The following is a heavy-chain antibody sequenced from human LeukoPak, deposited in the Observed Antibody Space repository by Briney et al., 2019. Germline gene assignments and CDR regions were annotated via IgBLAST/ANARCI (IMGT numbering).Heavy chain of an antibody. CDR2: INPSGGST. D-gene: IGHD6-6*01. Sequence: ASVKVSCKASGYTFTSYYMHWVRQAPEQGLEWMGIINPSGGSTSYAQKFQGRVTMTRDTSTSTVYMELSSLRSEDTAVYYCAREAKQLNFDYWGQGTLVTVSS. CDR3: AREAKQLNFDY. V-gene: IGHV1-46*01. CDR1: GYTFTSYY. J-gene: IGHJ4*02.